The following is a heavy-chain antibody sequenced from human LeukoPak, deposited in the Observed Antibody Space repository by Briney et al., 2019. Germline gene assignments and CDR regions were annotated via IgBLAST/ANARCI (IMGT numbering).Heavy chain of an antibody. CDR2: INPSGGST. CDR1: GYTFTNYF. D-gene: IGHD6-13*01. Sequence: GASVKVSCKASGYTFTNYFIHWVRRAPGQGLEWMGIINPSGGSTDYAQKFQGRVSMTRDTSTSTVYMELSSLGSEDTAVYYCARAAAGSDYFDRWGQGTLVTVSS. CDR3: ARAAAGSDYFDR. J-gene: IGHJ4*02. V-gene: IGHV1-46*01.